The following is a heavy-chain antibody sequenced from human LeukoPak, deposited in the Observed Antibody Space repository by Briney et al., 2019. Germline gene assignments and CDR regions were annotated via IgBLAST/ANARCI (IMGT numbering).Heavy chain of an antibody. CDR2: IYHSGST. D-gene: IGHD3-9*01. CDR1: GGSISSGGYY. J-gene: IGHJ6*02. CDR3: ARGDISPLRHYYYGMDV. Sequence: SQTLSLTCTVSGGSISSGGYYWSWIRQPPGKGLEWIGYIYHSGSTYYNPSLKSRVTISVDRSKNQFSLKLSSVTAADTAVYYCARGDISPLRHYYYGMDVWGQGTTVTVSS. V-gene: IGHV4-30-2*01.